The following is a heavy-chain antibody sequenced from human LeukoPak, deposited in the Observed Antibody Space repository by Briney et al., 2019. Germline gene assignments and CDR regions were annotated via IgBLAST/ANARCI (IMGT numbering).Heavy chain of an antibody. CDR2: ITGAGTST. Sequence: GGSLRLSCVASGFTFKSYGMTWVRQVPGPGLECLSSITGAGTSTKYADSVNGRFTISRDNSKNTLSLQMTGLRAEDTAVYYCARKVAVAMDLDYWGQGTLVTVSS. CDR3: ARKVAVAMDLDY. J-gene: IGHJ4*02. D-gene: IGHD5-18*01. V-gene: IGHV3-23*01. CDR1: GFTFKSYG.